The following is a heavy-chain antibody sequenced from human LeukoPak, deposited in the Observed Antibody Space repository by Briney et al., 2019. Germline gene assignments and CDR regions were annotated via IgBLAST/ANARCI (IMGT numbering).Heavy chain of an antibody. V-gene: IGHV3-53*01. Sequence: GGSLRLSCAASGFTVSSSYMSWVRQAPGKGLEWVSVFYSGGSTYYADSVKGRFTISRDNSKNTLYLQVDSLRAEDTAVYYCARRKDAFDIWGQGTMVTVSS. J-gene: IGHJ3*02. CDR1: GFTVSSSY. CDR2: FYSGGST. CDR3: ARRKDAFDI.